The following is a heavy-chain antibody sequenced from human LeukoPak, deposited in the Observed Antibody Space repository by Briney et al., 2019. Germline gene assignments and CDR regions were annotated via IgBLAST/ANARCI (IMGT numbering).Heavy chain of an antibody. V-gene: IGHV1-69*04. J-gene: IGHJ3*02. CDR2: IIPILGIA. Sequence: SVKVSCKASGGTLSSYAISWVRQAPGQGLEWMGRIIPILGIANYAQKFQGRVTITADKSTSTAYMELSSLRSEDTAVYYCESPYHDRTDAFDIWGQGTMVTVSS. CDR3: ESPYHDRTDAFDI. D-gene: IGHD1-1*01. CDR1: GGTLSSYA.